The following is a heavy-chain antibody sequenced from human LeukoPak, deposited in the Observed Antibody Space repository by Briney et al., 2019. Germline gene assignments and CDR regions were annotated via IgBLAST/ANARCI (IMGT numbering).Heavy chain of an antibody. CDR1: GFTFSSYA. V-gene: IGHV3-23*01. Sequence: GGSLRLSCAASGFTFSSYAMSWVRQAPGKGLEWVSAISGSGGSTYYADSVKGRFTISRDNSKNTLYLQMNSLRAKGTAVYYCAKAPGLRYFDFWGQGTLVTVSS. D-gene: IGHD3-9*01. J-gene: IGHJ4*02. CDR2: ISGSGGST. CDR3: AKAPGLRYFDF.